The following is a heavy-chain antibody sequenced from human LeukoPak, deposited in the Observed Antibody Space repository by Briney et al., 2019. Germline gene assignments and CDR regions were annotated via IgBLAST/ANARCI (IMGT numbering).Heavy chain of an antibody. D-gene: IGHD3-3*01. V-gene: IGHV1-8*01. Sequence: ASVKVSCKASGYTFTSYDINWVRQATGQGLEWMGWMNPNSGNTGYAQKFQGRVTMTRNTSISTAYMELSSLRSEDTAVYYCARGPTAHYDFWSGYYYYGMDVWGQGTTVTVSS. CDR1: GYTFTSYD. CDR2: MNPNSGNT. CDR3: ARGPTAHYDFWSGYYYYGMDV. J-gene: IGHJ6*02.